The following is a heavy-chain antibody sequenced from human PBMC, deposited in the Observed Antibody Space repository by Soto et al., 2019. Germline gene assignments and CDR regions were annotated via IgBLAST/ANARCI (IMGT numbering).Heavy chain of an antibody. CDR2: IWYDGSNK. J-gene: IGHJ4*02. Sequence: QVQLVESGGGVVQPGRSLRLSCAASGFTFSSYGMHWVRQAPGKGLEWVAVIWYDGSNKYYADSVKGRFTISRDNSNNNLYQQLNSLRAEDKAVDYCARDSTEVAGPFDYWGQGTLVTVSS. V-gene: IGHV3-33*01. D-gene: IGHD6-19*01. CDR3: ARDSTEVAGPFDY. CDR1: GFTFSSYG.